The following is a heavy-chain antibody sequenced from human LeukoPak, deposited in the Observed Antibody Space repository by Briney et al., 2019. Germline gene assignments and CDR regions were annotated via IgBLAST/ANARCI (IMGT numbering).Heavy chain of an antibody. J-gene: IGHJ3*02. CDR2: IVVGSGNT. CDR3: AATRRGYDRRSVAFDI. Sequence: SVKVSCKASGFTFTSSAVQWVRQARGQRLEWIGWIVVGSGNTNYAQKFQERVTITRDMSTSTAYMELSSLRSEDTAVYYCAATRRGYDRRSVAFDIWGQGTMVTVSS. CDR1: GFTFTSSA. D-gene: IGHD3-22*01. V-gene: IGHV1-58*01.